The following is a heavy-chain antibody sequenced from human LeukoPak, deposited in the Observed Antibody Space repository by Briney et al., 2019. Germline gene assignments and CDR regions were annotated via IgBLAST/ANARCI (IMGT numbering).Heavy chain of an antibody. CDR2: IYPGDSDT. J-gene: IGHJ3*02. Sequence: GESLKISCKGSGYSFTSYWIGWVRQMPGKGLEWMGIIYPGDSDTRYSPSFQGQVTISADKSISTAYLQWSSLKASDTAMYYCARLDYYDSSGYYPRGAFDIWGQGTMVTVSS. D-gene: IGHD3-22*01. V-gene: IGHV5-51*01. CDR1: GYSFTSYW. CDR3: ARLDYYDSSGYYPRGAFDI.